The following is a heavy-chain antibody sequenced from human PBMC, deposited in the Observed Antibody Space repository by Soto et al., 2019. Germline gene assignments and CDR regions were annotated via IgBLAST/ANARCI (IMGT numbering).Heavy chain of an antibody. CDR2: IGGSGGST. J-gene: IGHJ6*01. Sequence: GGSLRLSCAASGFTFSSYAMSWVRQAPGKGLEWVSAIGGSGGSTYYADSVKGRFTISRGNSKNTLYLQMNSLRAEDTAVYYCAKDPYSSGRPPGYDYGMDVGGQGTTVRVFS. V-gene: IGHV3-23*01. CDR3: AKDPYSSGRPPGYDYGMDV. D-gene: IGHD6-25*01. CDR1: GFTFSSYA.